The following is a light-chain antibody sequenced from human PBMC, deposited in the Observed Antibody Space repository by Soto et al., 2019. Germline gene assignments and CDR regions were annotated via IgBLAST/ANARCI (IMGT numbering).Light chain of an antibody. CDR1: SSNIGRNS. J-gene: IGLJ1*01. CDR2: GNN. CDR3: AAWDDSLNEYV. V-gene: IGLV1-44*01. Sequence: QSVLTQAPSVSGTPGQRVTITCSGSSSNIGRNSVNWYQHLPGTAPKLLTHGNNHRPSGVPDRFSGSKSGTSASLAISGLQPEDEADYCCAAWDDSLNEYVFGDWTKATVL.